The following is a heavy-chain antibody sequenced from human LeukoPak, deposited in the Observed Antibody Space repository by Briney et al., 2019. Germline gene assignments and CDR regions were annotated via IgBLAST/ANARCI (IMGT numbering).Heavy chain of an antibody. V-gene: IGHV3-7*01. J-gene: IGHJ4*02. CDR2: IKQDGREK. Sequence: PGGSLRLSCAASGFTFSSYWMSWVRQAPGKGLEWVANIKQDGREKYYVDSVKGRFTISRDNAKNSLYLQMNSLRAEDTAVYYCARSSLRYFDWSPDFDYWGPATLVTVSS. D-gene: IGHD3-9*01. CDR1: GFTFSSYW. CDR3: ARSSLRYFDWSPDFDY.